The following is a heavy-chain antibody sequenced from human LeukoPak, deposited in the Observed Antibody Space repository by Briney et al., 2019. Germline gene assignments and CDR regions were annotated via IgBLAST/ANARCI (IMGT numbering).Heavy chain of an antibody. CDR1: GFTFSSCW. CDR3: ARQNGGAEYGDYGH. Sequence: GESLRLSCAASGFTFSSCWMSWVRQAPGKGLEWVANIKQDGSEKYYVDSVKGRFTISRDNAKNSLYLQMNTLRAEDTAVYYCARQNGGAEYGDYGHWGQGILVTVSS. D-gene: IGHD4-17*01. V-gene: IGHV3-7*01. J-gene: IGHJ4*02. CDR2: IKQDGSEK.